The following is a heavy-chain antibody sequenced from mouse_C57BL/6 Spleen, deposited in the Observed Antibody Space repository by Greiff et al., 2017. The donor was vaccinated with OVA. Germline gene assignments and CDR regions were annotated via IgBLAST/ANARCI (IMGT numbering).Heavy chain of an antibody. D-gene: IGHD3-2*02. V-gene: IGHV2-5*01. J-gene: IGHJ4*01. CDR2: IWRGGST. CDR3: AKGGSSGSYAMDY. Sequence: QVQLQQSGPGLVQPSQSLSITCTVSGFSLTSYGVHWVRQSPGKGLEWLGVIWRGGSTDYNAAFMSRLSITKDNSKSQVFFKMNRLQADDTAIYYCAKGGSSGSYAMDYWGQGTSVTVSS. CDR1: GFSLTSYG.